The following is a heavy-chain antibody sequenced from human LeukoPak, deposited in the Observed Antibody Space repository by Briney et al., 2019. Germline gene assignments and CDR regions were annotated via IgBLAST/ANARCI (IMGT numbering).Heavy chain of an antibody. J-gene: IGHJ4*02. Sequence: PGGSLRLSCAASGFTFDDYGMSWVRQAPGKGLEWVSGINWNGGSTGYADSVKGRFTISRDNAKNSLYLQMNSLRAEDTALYYWARDLEGYCSGGSCYTDYCGQGTLVTVSS. CDR3: ARDLEGYCSGGSCYTDY. CDR1: GFTFDDYG. D-gene: IGHD2-15*01. V-gene: IGHV3-20*04. CDR2: INWNGGST.